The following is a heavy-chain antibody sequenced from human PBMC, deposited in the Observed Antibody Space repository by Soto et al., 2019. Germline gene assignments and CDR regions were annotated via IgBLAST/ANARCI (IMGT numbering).Heavy chain of an antibody. CDR2: IWYDGSNK. V-gene: IGHV3-33*01. J-gene: IGHJ4*02. CDR1: GFTFSSYG. Sequence: GGSLRLSCAASGFTFSSYGMHWVRQAPGKGLEWVAVIWYDGSNKYYADSVKGRFTISRDNSKNTLYLQMNSLRAEDTAVYYCARGYDFWSGYYTGMNYWGQGTLVTSPQ. CDR3: ARGYDFWSGYYTGMNY. D-gene: IGHD3-3*01.